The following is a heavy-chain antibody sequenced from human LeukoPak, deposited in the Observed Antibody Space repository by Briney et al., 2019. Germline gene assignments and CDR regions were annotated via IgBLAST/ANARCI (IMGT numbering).Heavy chain of an antibody. J-gene: IGHJ4*02. CDR2: IYYSGST. D-gene: IGHD6-13*01. V-gene: IGHV4-61*01. Sequence: SETLSLTCTVPGGSVSSGSYYWSWIRQPPGKGLEWIGYIYYSGSTNYNPSLKSRVTISVDTSKNQFSLKLSSVTAADTAVYYCASYSSSWYSARYYFDYWGQGTLVTVSS. CDR1: GGSVSSGSYY. CDR3: ASYSSSWYSARYYFDY.